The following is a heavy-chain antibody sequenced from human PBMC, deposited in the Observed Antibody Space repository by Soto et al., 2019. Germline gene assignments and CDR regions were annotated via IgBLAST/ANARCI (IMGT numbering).Heavy chain of an antibody. CDR3: ASSSWYCSSTSCAPNWFDP. J-gene: IGHJ5*02. CDR1: GGSFSGYY. Sequence: SETLSLTCAVYGGSFSGYYWSWIRQPPGKGLEWIGEINHSGSTNYNPSLKSRVTISVDTSKNQFSLKLSSVTAADTAVYYCASSSWYCSSTSCAPNWFDPWGQGTLVTVSS. V-gene: IGHV4-34*01. D-gene: IGHD2-2*01. CDR2: INHSGST.